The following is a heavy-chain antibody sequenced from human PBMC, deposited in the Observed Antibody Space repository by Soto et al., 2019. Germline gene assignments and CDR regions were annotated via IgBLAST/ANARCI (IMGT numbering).Heavy chain of an antibody. D-gene: IGHD3-10*01. CDR2: INHSGST. Sequence: SETLSLTCAVYGGSFSGYYWSWIRQPPGKGLEWIGEINHSGSTNYNPSLKSRVTISVDTSKNQFSLKLSSVTAAGTAVYYCARGRWVIGGHYYFDYWGQGTLVTVSS. V-gene: IGHV4-34*01. CDR3: ARGRWVIGGHYYFDY. J-gene: IGHJ4*02. CDR1: GGSFSGYY.